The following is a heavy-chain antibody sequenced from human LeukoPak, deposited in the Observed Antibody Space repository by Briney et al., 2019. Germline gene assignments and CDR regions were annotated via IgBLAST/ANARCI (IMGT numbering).Heavy chain of an antibody. J-gene: IGHJ5*02. V-gene: IGHV4-61*02. CDR3: ARQQPSLTIWFDP. Sequence: SETLSLTCSVSGGSISSSNYYWSWIRQPAGKGLEWIGRIYTSESTNYNPSLKSRVTISVDTSKNQFSLKLSSVTAADTAVYYCARQQPSLTIWFDPWGQGTLVTVSS. CDR2: IYTSEST. D-gene: IGHD1/OR15-1a*01. CDR1: GGSISSSNYY.